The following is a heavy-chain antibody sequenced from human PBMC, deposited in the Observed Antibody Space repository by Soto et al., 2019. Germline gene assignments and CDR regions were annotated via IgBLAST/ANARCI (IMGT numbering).Heavy chain of an antibody. J-gene: IGHJ4*02. CDR2: INPNSGDT. Sequence: ASVKVSCKASGYTFTGYYMHWVRQAPGQGLEWMGWINPNSGDTNYAQKFQGWVTMARDTSISTAYMELNRLRSDDTAVYYCTRESQSGSYDYWGQGTLVTVSS. CDR3: TRESQSGSYDY. CDR1: GYTFTGYY. V-gene: IGHV1-2*04. D-gene: IGHD3-10*01.